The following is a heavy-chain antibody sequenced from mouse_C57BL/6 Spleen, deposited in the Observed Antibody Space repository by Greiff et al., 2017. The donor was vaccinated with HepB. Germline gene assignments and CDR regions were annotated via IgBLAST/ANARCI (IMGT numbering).Heavy chain of an antibody. D-gene: IGHD1-1*01. CDR3: ARVCGSSPFAY. V-gene: IGHV1-4*01. CDR1: GYTFTSYT. J-gene: IGHJ3*01. CDR2: INPSSGYT. Sequence: QVQLQQSGAELARPGASVKMSCKASGYTFTSYTMHWVKQRPGQGLEWIGYINPSSGYTKYNQKFKDKATLTADKSSSTSYMQLSSLTSEDSAVYYCARVCGSSPFAYWGQGTLVTVSA.